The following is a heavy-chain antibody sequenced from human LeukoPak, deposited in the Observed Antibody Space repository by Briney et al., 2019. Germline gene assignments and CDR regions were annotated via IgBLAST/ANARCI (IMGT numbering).Heavy chain of an antibody. D-gene: IGHD2-21*02. CDR3: ARDSPSCSNGLCGGDCYSAY. Sequence: ASVKVSCKASGYTFISYGISWVRQAPGQGLEWMGWISAYTGNTNYAQKLQGRVTMTADTSTGTAYMELRSLRSDDTAMYYCARDSPSCSNGLCGGDCYSAYWGQGTLVIVSS. CDR1: GYTFISYG. J-gene: IGHJ4*02. V-gene: IGHV1-18*01. CDR2: ISAYTGNT.